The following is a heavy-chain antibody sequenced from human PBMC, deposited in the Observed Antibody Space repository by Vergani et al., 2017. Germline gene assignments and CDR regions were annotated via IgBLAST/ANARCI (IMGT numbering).Heavy chain of an antibody. D-gene: IGHD2-2*01. J-gene: IGHJ4*02. CDR1: GGSFSGYY. Sequence: QVQLQQWGAGLLKPSETLSLTCAVYGGSFSGYYWRWIRQPPGKGLEWIGEINHSGSTNYNPSLKSRVTISVDTSKNQFSLKLSSVSAADTAVYYCARGFFRCSSTCCHLLWFDYWSQGTLVTVSS. CDR2: INHSGST. V-gene: IGHV4-34*01. CDR3: ARGFFRCSSTCCHLLWFDY.